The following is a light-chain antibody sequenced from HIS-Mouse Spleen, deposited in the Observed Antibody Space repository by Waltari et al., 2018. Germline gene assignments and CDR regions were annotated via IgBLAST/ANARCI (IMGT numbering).Light chain of an antibody. J-gene: IGLJ2*01. CDR1: SSDVGSYNL. Sequence: QSALTRPASVSGSPGQSITISCPGTSSDVGSYNLVSWYQQHPGKAPKLMIYEGSKRPSGVSNRFSGSKSGNTASLTISGLQAEDEADYYCCSYAGSSTFVVVFGGGTKLTVL. V-gene: IGLV2-23*03. CDR2: EGS. CDR3: CSYAGSSTFVVV.